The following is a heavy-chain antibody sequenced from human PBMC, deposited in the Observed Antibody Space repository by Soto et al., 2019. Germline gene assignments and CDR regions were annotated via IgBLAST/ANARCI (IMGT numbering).Heavy chain of an antibody. CDR2: IYWDDDK. Sequence: QITLKESGPTLVKPTQTLTLTCTFSGFSLSTSGVGVGWIRQPPGKALEWLALIYWDDDKHYSPSLKSRLTITEDTSKSQVVLKMNNMDPVETATYYCAHSKYYEDSSGYYWSHHDAFDIWGQGTMVTVSS. CDR3: AHSKYYEDSSGYYWSHHDAFDI. D-gene: IGHD3-22*01. CDR1: GFSLSTSGVG. J-gene: IGHJ3*02. V-gene: IGHV2-5*02.